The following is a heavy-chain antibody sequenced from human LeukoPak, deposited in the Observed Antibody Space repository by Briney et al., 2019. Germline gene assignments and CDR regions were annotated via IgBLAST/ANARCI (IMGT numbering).Heavy chain of an antibody. CDR1: GGSINSTTSY. D-gene: IGHD6-13*01. Sequence: SETLSLTCIVSGGSINSTTSYWSWIRQPPGKGLEWIGTLYYSGSTGYNPSLKSRVTTSLGTSKNQFSLKLSSVTAADTAVYYCAFLAAAGKPTDYWGQGTLVTVSS. CDR3: AFLAAAGKPTDY. J-gene: IGHJ4*02. CDR2: LYYSGST. V-gene: IGHV4-39*07.